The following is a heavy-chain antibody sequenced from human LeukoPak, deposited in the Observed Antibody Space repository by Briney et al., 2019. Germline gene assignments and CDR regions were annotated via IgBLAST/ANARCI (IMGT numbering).Heavy chain of an antibody. J-gene: IGHJ4*02. D-gene: IGHD6-19*01. CDR3: ASYSSGWSYFDY. Sequence: SETLSLTCTVSGGSISSSSYSWGWIRQPPGKGLEWIGSIYYSGSTYYNPSLKSRVTISVDTSKNQFPLKLSSVTAADTAVYYCASYSSGWSYFDYWGQGTLVTVSS. CDR1: GGSISSSSYS. CDR2: IYYSGST. V-gene: IGHV4-39*01.